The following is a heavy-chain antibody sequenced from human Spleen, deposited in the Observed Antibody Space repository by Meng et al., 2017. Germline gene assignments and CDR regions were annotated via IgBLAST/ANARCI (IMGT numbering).Heavy chain of an antibody. J-gene: IGHJ4*02. D-gene: IGHD2-15*01. Sequence: SETLSLTCAVSGYSISSGYYWGWIRQPPGKGLEWIGSIYHSGTTYYSPSLKSRVTISVDTSKNQFSLKLSSVTAADTAVYYCARDRLDNVVVVATGIFDYWGQGTLVTVSS. CDR3: ARDRLDNVVVVATGIFDY. CDR1: GYSISSGYY. V-gene: IGHV4-38-2*02. CDR2: IYHSGTT.